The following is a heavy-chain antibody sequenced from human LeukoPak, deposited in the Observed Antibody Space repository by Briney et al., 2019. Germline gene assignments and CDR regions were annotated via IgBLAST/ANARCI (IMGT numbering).Heavy chain of an antibody. J-gene: IGHJ4*02. Sequence: GGSLRLSCAASGFTFSSYTXNWVXXAPXKXXEXVSXISSSSKYIYYAESVKGRFTISRDNANNSLYLQMNSLRAEDTAVYYCARGDYDSSCYYYDYWGQGILVTVSS. CDR2: ISSSSKYI. D-gene: IGHD3-22*01. CDR1: GFTFSSYT. V-gene: IGHV3-21*01. CDR3: ARGDYDSSCYYYDY.